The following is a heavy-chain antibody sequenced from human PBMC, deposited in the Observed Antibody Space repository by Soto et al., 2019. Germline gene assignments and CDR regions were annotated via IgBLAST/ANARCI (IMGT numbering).Heavy chain of an antibody. CDR3: ASGDCISSRRGIYYYYYGMDV. CDR1: GGTFSSCT. V-gene: IGHV1-69*13. CDR2: IIPTFGTA. J-gene: IGHJ6*02. Sequence: ASVKVSCKASGGTFSSCTISWVRQAPGQGLEWMGGIIPTFGTANYAQKFQGRVTITADASASTAYMEVTSLRSEDTAVYYCASGDCISSRRGIYYYYYGMDVWGQGTTVTVSS. D-gene: IGHD2-2*01.